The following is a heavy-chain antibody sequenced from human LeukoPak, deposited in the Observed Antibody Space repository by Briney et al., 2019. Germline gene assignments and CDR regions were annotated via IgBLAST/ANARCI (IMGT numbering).Heavy chain of an antibody. CDR2: INAGNGNT. J-gene: IGHJ4*02. CDR1: GYTFTSYA. V-gene: IGHV1-3*01. CDR3: ARGPLDYYDPAGPNYFDY. D-gene: IGHD3-22*01. Sequence: GASVKVSCKASGYTFTSYAMHWVRQAPGQRLEWMGWINAGNGNTKYSQKFQGRVTITRDTSASTAYMELSSLRSEDTAVYYCARGPLDYYDPAGPNYFDYWGQGTLVTVSS.